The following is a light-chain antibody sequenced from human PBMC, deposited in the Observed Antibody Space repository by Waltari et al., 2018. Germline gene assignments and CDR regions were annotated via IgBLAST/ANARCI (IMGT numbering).Light chain of an antibody. V-gene: IGKV4-1*01. CDR3: QQYYDTPT. CDR1: RTVLSTANSKNH. Sequence: DIVMTQSPDSLHVALGERATLKCRSSRTVLSTANSKNHLAWYQQKPGQSPKVIIYWASIRAPGVPDRFSGSGSGTEFTLTISSLLAEDVAVYFCQQYYDTPTFGQGTKVEIK. J-gene: IGKJ1*01. CDR2: WAS.